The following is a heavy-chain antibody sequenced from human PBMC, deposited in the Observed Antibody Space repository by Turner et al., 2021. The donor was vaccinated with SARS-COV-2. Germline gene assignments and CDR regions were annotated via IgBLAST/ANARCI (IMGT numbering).Heavy chain of an antibody. CDR1: GYNFTSYD. Sequence: QVQLVQSGAEVKKPGASVKVSCKASGYNFTSYDINWVRKATGQGLEWMGWMNPNSGNTYYAQKFQGRVTMTRNTSISTAYMELSSLRSEDTAVYYCARGLMGWELPQVYYYYSMDVWGQGTTVTVSS. CDR2: MNPNSGNT. J-gene: IGHJ6*02. CDR3: ARGLMGWELPQVYYYYSMDV. V-gene: IGHV1-8*01. D-gene: IGHD1-26*01.